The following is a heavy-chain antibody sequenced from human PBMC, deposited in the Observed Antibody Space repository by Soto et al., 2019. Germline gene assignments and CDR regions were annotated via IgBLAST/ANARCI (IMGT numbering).Heavy chain of an antibody. CDR2: INHSGST. V-gene: IGHV4-34*01. D-gene: IGHD3-16*01. CDR3: ARGSDGWVTTVPFDY. CDR1: GGSFSGYY. Sequence: SETLSLTCAVYGGSFSGYYWSWIRQPPGKGLEWIGEINHSGSTNYNPSLKSRVTISVDTSKNQFSLKLSSVTAADTAVYYCARGSDGWVTTVPFDYWGQGTLVTVSS. J-gene: IGHJ4*02.